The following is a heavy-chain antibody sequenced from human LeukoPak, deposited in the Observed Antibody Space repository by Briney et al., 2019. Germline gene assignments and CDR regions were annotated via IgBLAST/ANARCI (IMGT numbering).Heavy chain of an antibody. D-gene: IGHD5-18*01. V-gene: IGHV4-4*07. CDR2: IYTSGST. Sequence: SETLSLTCTVSGGSINTYYWSWIRQPAGKGLEWIGRIYTSGSTNYNPSLKSRVTMSVDTSKKQFSLKLSSVTAADTAVYYCARESGLWPSHDYGMDVWGQGTTVTVSS. CDR1: GGSINTYY. CDR3: ARESGLWPSHDYGMDV. J-gene: IGHJ6*02.